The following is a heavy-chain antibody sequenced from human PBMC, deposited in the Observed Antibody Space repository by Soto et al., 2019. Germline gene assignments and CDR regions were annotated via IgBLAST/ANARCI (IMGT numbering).Heavy chain of an antibody. Sequence: SVKVSCKASGGTFSSYAISWVRQAPGQGLEWMGRIIPILGIANYAQKFQGRVTITADKSTSTAYMELSSLRSEDTAVYYCARVEYSSSSGNNWFDPWGQGTLVTVSS. J-gene: IGHJ5*02. CDR3: ARVEYSSSSGNNWFDP. CDR1: GGTFSSYA. CDR2: IIPILGIA. V-gene: IGHV1-69*04. D-gene: IGHD6-6*01.